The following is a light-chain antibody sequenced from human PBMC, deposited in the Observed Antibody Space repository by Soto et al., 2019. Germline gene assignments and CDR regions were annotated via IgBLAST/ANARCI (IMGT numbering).Light chain of an antibody. CDR2: EVS. CDR3: SSYTRSNSLV. J-gene: IGLJ2*01. Sequence: QSALTQPASVSGSPGQSITISCTGTSSDIGDYDYVSWYQQHPGKAPKLMISEVSNRPSGISNRFSGSKSGNTASLTISGLQPEDEADYYCSSYTRSNSLVFGGGTKLTVL. CDR1: SSDIGDYDY. V-gene: IGLV2-14*01.